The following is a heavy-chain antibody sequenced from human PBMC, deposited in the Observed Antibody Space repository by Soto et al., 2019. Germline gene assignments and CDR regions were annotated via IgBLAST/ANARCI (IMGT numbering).Heavy chain of an antibody. V-gene: IGHV4-34*01. D-gene: IGHD3-10*01. CDR3: AREGRMIRGVIINSYYYYGMDV. Sequence: PSETLSLTCAVYGGSFSGYYWSWIRQPPGKGLEWIGEINHSGSTNYNPSLKSRVAISVDTSKNQFSLKLSSVTAADTAVYYCAREGRMIRGVIINSYYYYGMDVWGQGTTVTVSS. CDR1: GGSFSGYY. J-gene: IGHJ6*02. CDR2: INHSGST.